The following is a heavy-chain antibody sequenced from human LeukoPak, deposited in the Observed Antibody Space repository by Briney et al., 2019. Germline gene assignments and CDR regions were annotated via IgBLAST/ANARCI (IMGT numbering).Heavy chain of an antibody. J-gene: IGHJ4*02. D-gene: IGHD5-18*01. CDR3: ARARRGYSYGSAIDY. CDR2: IYYSGST. Sequence: SETLSLTCIVSGGSISSYYWNWIRQPPGKGLEWIGYIYYSGSTNYNPSLKSRVTISVDTSKNQFSLKLSSVTAADTAVYYCARARRGYSYGSAIDYWGQGTLVTVSS. CDR1: GGSISSYY. V-gene: IGHV4-59*01.